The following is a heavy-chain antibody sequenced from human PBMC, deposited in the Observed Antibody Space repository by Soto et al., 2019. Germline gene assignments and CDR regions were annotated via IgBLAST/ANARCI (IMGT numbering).Heavy chain of an antibody. CDR1: GYTFATHW. V-gene: IGHV5-51*01. Sequence: GESLKISCKGSGYTFATHWIAWVRQMPGKGLEWMGIIYPGDSDTRYSPSFQGQVTISADKSFSTAYLQWSSLKASDTAMYYCARGSYDSSGYYPNWFDPWGQGTLVTVSS. J-gene: IGHJ5*02. D-gene: IGHD3-22*01. CDR3: ARGSYDSSGYYPNWFDP. CDR2: IYPGDSDT.